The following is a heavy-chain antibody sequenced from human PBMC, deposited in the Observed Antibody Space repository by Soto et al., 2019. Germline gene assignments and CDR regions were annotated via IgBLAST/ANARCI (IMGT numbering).Heavy chain of an antibody. J-gene: IGHJ5*02. V-gene: IGHV3-7*01. CDR1: GFTFSSYW. CDR3: ARDLVVVPAAIRGWFDP. D-gene: IGHD2-2*02. CDR2: IKQDGSEK. Sequence: QLGGSLRLSCAASGFTFSSYWMSWVRQAPGKGLEWVANIKQDGSEKYYVDSVKGRFTISRDNAKNSLYLQMNSLRAEDTAVYYCARDLVVVPAAIRGWFDPWGQGTLVTVSS.